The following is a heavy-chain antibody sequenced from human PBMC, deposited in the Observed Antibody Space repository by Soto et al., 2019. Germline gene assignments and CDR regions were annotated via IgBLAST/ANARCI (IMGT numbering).Heavy chain of an antibody. CDR2: IYYSGST. CDR1: GGSISSCY. V-gene: IGHV4-59*01. Sequence: SETLSLTCTVSGGSISSCYWSWIRQPPGKGLEWIGYIYYSGSTNYNPSLKSRVTISVDTSKNQFSLKLSSVTAADTAVYYCASEAASDYYYYYGMDVWGQGTTVTVYS. J-gene: IGHJ6*02. CDR3: ASEAASDYYYYYGMDV. D-gene: IGHD6-13*01.